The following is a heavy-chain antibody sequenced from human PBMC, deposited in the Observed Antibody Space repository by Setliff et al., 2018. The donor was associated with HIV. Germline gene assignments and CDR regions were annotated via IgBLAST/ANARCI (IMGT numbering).Heavy chain of an antibody. D-gene: IGHD3-10*01. Sequence: LSLTCTVSGGSISSSSHYWGWIRQPPGKGLEWIGSIYYSGTTYYNPSLKSRITISVDTSKNQFSLKVNSVTAADTAVYYCASPKERYYYGSGTNVREYYGMDVWGQGTTVTVSS. CDR3: ASPKERYYYGSGTNVREYYGMDV. CDR2: IYYSGTT. CDR1: GGSISSSSHY. V-gene: IGHV4-39*07. J-gene: IGHJ6*02.